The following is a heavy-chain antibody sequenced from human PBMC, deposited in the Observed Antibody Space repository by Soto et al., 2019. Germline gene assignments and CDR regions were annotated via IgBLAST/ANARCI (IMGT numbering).Heavy chain of an antibody. V-gene: IGHV1-69*01. D-gene: IGHD3-22*01. CDR2: IIPMFGTA. Sequence: QVQLVQSGPEVTKPGSSVKVSCKASGDTFSSYAINWVRQAPGQGLEWMGGIIPMFGTANYAQKFKGRVTITAGESTSTVYMELSIMICEDTVVYYCARVGPAHYYDSSGYFSPLDYWGQGTLVTVSS. CDR1: GDTFSSYA. CDR3: ARVGPAHYYDSSGYFSPLDY. J-gene: IGHJ4*02.